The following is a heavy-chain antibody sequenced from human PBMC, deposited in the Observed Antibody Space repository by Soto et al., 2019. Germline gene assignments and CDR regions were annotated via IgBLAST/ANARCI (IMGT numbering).Heavy chain of an antibody. CDR1: GFTFSSYW. CDR3: AGFPGWGQYSSSWYERVADAFDI. CDR2: IKQDGSEK. V-gene: IGHV3-7*01. J-gene: IGHJ3*02. Sequence: GGSLRLSCAASGFTFSSYWMSWVRQAPGKGLEWVANIKQDGSEKYYVDSVKGRFTISRDNAKNSLYLQMNSLRAEDTAVYYCAGFPGWGQYSSSWYERVADAFDIWGQGTMVTVSS. D-gene: IGHD6-13*01.